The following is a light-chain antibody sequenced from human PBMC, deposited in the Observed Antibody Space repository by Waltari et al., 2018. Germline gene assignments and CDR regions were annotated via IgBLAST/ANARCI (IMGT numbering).Light chain of an antibody. V-gene: IGKV1-8*01. J-gene: IGKJ1*01. Sequence: AIRMTQSPSSLSASTGDRVTITCRASQGISSYLAWYQQKPGKAPKLLIYAASTLQSGVPARFSGSGSWTYFTLTISCLQSEDFATYYCQQYYSYPRTFGQGTKVGIK. CDR3: QQYYSYPRT. CDR2: AAS. CDR1: QGISSY.